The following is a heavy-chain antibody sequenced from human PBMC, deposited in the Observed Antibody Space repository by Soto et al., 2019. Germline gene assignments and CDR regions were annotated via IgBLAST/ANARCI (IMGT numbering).Heavy chain of an antibody. Sequence: QVQLQESGPGLVMPSETLSLTCTVSGDSISGSPYFWGWIRQPPGKRLEWIGSIFYDGYTLYTPSLKSRVTIPVDTSKNQCSLKLTSVAAADTAIYFCARLQAAVPHYWGQGILVTVSS. CDR3: ARLQAAVPHY. V-gene: IGHV4-39*01. J-gene: IGHJ4*02. CDR2: IFYDGYT. D-gene: IGHD6-13*01. CDR1: GDSISGSPYF.